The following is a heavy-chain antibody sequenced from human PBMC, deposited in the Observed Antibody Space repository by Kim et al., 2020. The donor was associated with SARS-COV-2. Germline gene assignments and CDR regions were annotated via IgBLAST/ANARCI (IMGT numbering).Heavy chain of an antibody. CDR1: GFTFSSYS. D-gene: IGHD3-9*01. CDR3: ARDLTTSSYDILTKYYFDY. J-gene: IGHJ4*02. CDR2: ISSSSSYI. V-gene: IGHV3-21*01. Sequence: GGSLRLSCAASGFTFSSYSMNWVRQAPGKGLEWVSSISSSSSYIYYADSVKGRFTISRDNAKNSLYLQMNSLRAEDTAVYYCARDLTTSSYDILTKYYFDYWGQGTLVTVSS.